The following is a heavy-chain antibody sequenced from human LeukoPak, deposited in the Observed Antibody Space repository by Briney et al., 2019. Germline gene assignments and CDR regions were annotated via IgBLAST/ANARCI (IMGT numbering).Heavy chain of an antibody. V-gene: IGHV3-21*01. CDR3: ASPPEMTYYDFWSGYY. CDR1: GFTFSSYS. CDR2: ISSSSSYI. J-gene: IGHJ4*02. D-gene: IGHD3-3*01. Sequence: GGSLRLSCAASGFTFSSYSMNWVRQAPGKGLEWVSSISSSSSYIYYADSVKGRFTISRDNSKNTLYLQMNSLRAEDTAVYYCASPPEMTYYDFWSGYYWGQGTLVTVSS.